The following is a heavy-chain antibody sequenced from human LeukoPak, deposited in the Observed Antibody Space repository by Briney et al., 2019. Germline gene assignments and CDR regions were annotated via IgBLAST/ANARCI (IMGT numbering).Heavy chain of an antibody. Sequence: PGGSLRLSCAASGFTFSSYEMNWVRQAPGKGLEWVSYISSSSSTIYYADSVKGRFTISRDNAKNSLYLQMNSLRAEDTAVYYCARDSGSKITGSWFDPWGQGTLVTVSS. CDR1: GFTFSSYE. J-gene: IGHJ5*02. CDR3: ARDSGSKITGSWFDP. CDR2: ISSSSSTI. D-gene: IGHD3-10*01. V-gene: IGHV3-48*03.